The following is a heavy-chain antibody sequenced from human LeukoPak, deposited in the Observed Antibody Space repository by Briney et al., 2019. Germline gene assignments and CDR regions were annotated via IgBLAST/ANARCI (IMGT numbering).Heavy chain of an antibody. D-gene: IGHD4-11*01. J-gene: IGHJ4*02. CDR1: GFPFCSYA. CDR2: ISAGGSST. Sequence: GSLRLSCAASGFPFCSYAMSWVPQAPGKGLEWVSGISAGGSSTYYADSVKGRFTISRDNSENTLYLQMNSLRAEDTAVYYCAKDRDGGVTTRAKGFDYWGQGTLVTVSS. CDR3: AKDRDGGVTTRAKGFDY. V-gene: IGHV3-23*01.